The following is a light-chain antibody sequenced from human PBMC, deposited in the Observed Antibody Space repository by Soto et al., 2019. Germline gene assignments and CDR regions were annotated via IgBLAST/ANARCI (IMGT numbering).Light chain of an antibody. CDR1: QGISNS. J-gene: IGKJ3*01. Sequence: DIQMTQSPSSLSASVGDRVTITCRASQGISNSLAWYQQKPGKVPELLIYGASTLQSGVPSRFSGSGSGTDFTITTSSLQPEDIASYYCQKYNSAPFTFVPGTKVDSK. CDR3: QKYNSAPFT. V-gene: IGKV1-27*01. CDR2: GAS.